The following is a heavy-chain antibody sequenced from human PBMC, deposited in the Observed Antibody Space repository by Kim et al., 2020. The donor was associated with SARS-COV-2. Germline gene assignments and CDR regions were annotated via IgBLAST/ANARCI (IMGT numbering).Heavy chain of an antibody. Sequence: GGSLRLSCAASGFSFSDHYMDWVRQAPGKGLEWVARIRNRGTRYTTEYAASVKCRFTISRDDSKNSLSLQMTSLRAEDTAVYYCARSREATVDYWGQGTL. CDR2: IRNRGTRYTT. CDR1: GFSFSDHY. J-gene: IGHJ4*02. V-gene: IGHV3-72*01. CDR3: ARSREATVDY. D-gene: IGHD1-26*01.